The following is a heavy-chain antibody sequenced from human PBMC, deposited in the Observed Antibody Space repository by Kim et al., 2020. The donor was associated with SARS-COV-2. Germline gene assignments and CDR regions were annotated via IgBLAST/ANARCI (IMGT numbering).Heavy chain of an antibody. J-gene: IGHJ4*02. D-gene: IGHD3-10*01. CDR3: AAMVRGVITGEYYFDY. Sequence: PSFQGQVTISADKSISTAYLQWSSLKASDTAMYYCAAMVRGVITGEYYFDYWGQGTLVTVSS. V-gene: IGHV5-51*01.